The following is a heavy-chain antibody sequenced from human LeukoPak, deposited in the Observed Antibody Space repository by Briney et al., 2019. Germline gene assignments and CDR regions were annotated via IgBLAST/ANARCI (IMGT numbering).Heavy chain of an antibody. CDR1: GYTLTELS. CDR3: ATDPPGTAQFDY. D-gene: IGHD6-25*01. J-gene: IGHJ4*02. CDR2: FDPEDGET. V-gene: IGHV1-24*01. Sequence: ASVKVSCEVSGYTLTELSMHWVRQAPGKGLEWMGGFDPEDGETIYAQKFQGRVTMTEDTSTDTAYMELSSLRSEDTAVYYCATDPPGTAQFDYWGQGTLVTVSS.